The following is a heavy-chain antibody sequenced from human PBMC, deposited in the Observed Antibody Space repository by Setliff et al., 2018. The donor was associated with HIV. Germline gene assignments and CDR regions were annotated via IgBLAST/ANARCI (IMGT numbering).Heavy chain of an antibody. CDR1: GGSISSSSYY. V-gene: IGHV4-39*01. CDR3: ARRTEDYIYHYDSSGYYWAY. Sequence: SETLSLTCTVSGGSISSSSYYWGWIRQPPGKGLEWIGSIYYSGRTYYNPSLKSRVTLSVDTSKNQVSLKVSSVTVADTAVYYCARRTEDYIYHYDSSGYYWAYWGQGTLVTVSS. CDR2: IYYSGRT. D-gene: IGHD3-22*01. J-gene: IGHJ4*02.